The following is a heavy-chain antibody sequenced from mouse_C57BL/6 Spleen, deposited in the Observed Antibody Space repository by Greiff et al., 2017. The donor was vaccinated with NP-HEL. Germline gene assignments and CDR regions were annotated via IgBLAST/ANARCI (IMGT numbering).Heavy chain of an antibody. CDR2: IYPGDGDT. D-gene: IGHD1-1*01. CDR3: ARWYYGRGYFDY. Sequence: QVTLKESGPELVKPGASVKISCKASGYAFSSSWMNWVKQRPGKGLEWIGRIYPGDGDTNYNGKFKGKATLTADKSSSTAYMQLSSLTSEDSAVYFCARWYYGRGYFDYWGQGTTLTVSS. V-gene: IGHV1-82*01. CDR1: GYAFSSSW. J-gene: IGHJ2*01.